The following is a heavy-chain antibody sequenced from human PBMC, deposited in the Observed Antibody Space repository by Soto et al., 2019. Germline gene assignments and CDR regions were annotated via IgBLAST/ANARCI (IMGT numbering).Heavy chain of an antibody. Sequence: SETLSLTCTVSGGSIRSGGYYWSWVRQNPRKGLEWIGNIYYSGNTYYNPSLKTRLTISVDTSKNQFSLNLSSVTAADTAVYYCARDRLMATAGTARYYFGMDVWGQGTTVTVSS. V-gene: IGHV4-31*03. CDR3: ARDRLMATAGTARYYFGMDV. CDR2: IYYSGNT. D-gene: IGHD5-18*01. J-gene: IGHJ6*02. CDR1: GGSIRSGGYY.